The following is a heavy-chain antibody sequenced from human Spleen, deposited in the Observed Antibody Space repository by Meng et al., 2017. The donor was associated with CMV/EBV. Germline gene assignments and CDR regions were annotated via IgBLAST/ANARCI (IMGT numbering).Heavy chain of an antibody. D-gene: IGHD4-11*01. CDR1: GFTFRSYA. J-gene: IGHJ6*02. V-gene: IGHV3-23*01. CDR2: ISGSGGST. Sequence: GESLKISCAASGFTFRSYAMSWVRQAPGKGLEWVSAISGSGGSTYYADSVKGRFTISRDNSKNTLYLQMNSLRAEDTAVYYCAKADRLHSYYYGMDVWGQGTTVTVSS. CDR3: AKADRLHSYYYGMDV.